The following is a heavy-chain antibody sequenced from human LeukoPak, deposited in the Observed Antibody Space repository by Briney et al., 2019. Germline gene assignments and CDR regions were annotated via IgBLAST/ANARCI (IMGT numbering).Heavy chain of an antibody. J-gene: IGHJ6*02. V-gene: IGHV4-34*01. Sequence: PSETLSLTCAVYGGSFSGYCWSWIRQPPGKGLEWIGEINHSGSTNYNPSLKSRVTISVDTSKNQFSLKLSSVTAADTAVYYCASAFIVVVLAAMSYYYGMGVWGQGTTVTVSS. D-gene: IGHD2-2*01. CDR1: GGSFSGYC. CDR2: INHSGST. CDR3: ASAFIVVVLAAMSYYYGMGV.